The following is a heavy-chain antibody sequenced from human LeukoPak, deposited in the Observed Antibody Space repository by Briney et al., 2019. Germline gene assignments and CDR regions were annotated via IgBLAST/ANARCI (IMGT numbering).Heavy chain of an antibody. V-gene: IGHV4-34*01. D-gene: IGHD3-10*01. Sequence: PSETLSLTCAVYGGSFSGYYWSWIRQPPGKWLEWIGEINHSGSTNYNPSLKSRVTISVDTSKNQFSLKLSSVTAADTAVYYCARGRIRSFAPNFDYWGQGTLVTVSS. CDR2: INHSGST. CDR1: GGSFSGYY. CDR3: ARGRIRSFAPNFDY. J-gene: IGHJ4*02.